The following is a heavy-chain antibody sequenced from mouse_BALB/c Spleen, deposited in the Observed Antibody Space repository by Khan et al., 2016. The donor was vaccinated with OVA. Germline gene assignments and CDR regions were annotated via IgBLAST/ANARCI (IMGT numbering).Heavy chain of an antibody. CDR3: ARSVTITTVVATDFDY. CDR1: GYSITSDYA. D-gene: IGHD1-1*01. Sequence: EVKLEESGPGPVNPSQSLSLTCTVTGYSITSDYAWNWIRQFPGNKLEWMGYISYSGSTSYNPSLKSRISITRDTSKNQDFLQLNYATNEDQATYFCARSVTITTVVATDFDYWGQGTTLTVSS. J-gene: IGHJ2*01. CDR2: ISYSGST. V-gene: IGHV3-2*02.